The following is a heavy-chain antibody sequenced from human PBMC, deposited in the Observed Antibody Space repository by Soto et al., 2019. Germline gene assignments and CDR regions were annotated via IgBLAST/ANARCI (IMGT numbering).Heavy chain of an antibody. CDR1: RLTFSPYW. CDR2: IKEDGSVK. J-gene: IGHJ4*02. V-gene: IGHV3-7*03. Sequence: PGGSLRLSCEGFRLTFSPYWMTWVRPAPGKGLEWVASIKEDGSVKNYADSVKGRFTVSSDNVKRAMFLQMTSVRVDDTAVYFCARDVSSEYASILDVWGRGARVTVSS. D-gene: IGHD3-3*01. CDR3: ARDVSSEYASILDV.